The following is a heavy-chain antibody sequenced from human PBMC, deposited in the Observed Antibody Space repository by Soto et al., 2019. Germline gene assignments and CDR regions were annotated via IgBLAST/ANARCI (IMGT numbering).Heavy chain of an antibody. CDR3: AHLVTADDSDYFDF. Sequence: QITLRESGPTVVKPTQTLTLTCTFSGFSLNTPGGGVGWIRQPPGKALEWVALIYWDDDKRYNPSLKRRLVITKDSSKNQVVLTMTNVDPVDTATYYCAHLVTADDSDYFDFWGQGTLVPVSP. V-gene: IGHV2-5*02. D-gene: IGHD3-3*01. CDR1: GFSLNTPGGG. J-gene: IGHJ4*02. CDR2: IYWDDDK.